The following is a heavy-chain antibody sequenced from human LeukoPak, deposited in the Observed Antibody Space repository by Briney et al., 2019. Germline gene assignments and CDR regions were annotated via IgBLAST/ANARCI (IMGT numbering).Heavy chain of an antibody. CDR1: GYTFTSYD. Sequence: ASVKVSCKASGYTFTSYDINWVRQATGQGLEWMGWMNPNGDNTGYAQKFQGRVTMTRNTSISTAYVELSSLRSEDTAVYYCASYSSSSRDAFHIWGQGTLVTVSS. V-gene: IGHV1-8*01. CDR3: ASYSSSSRDAFHI. J-gene: IGHJ3*02. CDR2: MNPNGDNT. D-gene: IGHD6-6*01.